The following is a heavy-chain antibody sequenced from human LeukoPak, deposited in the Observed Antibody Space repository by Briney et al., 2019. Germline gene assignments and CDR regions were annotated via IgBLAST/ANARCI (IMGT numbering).Heavy chain of an antibody. D-gene: IGHD7-27*01. J-gene: IGHJ4*02. CDR1: GFTFSSYS. CDR2: ISSSSSTI. CDR3: ARDHYWGAFDY. V-gene: IGHV3-48*01. Sequence: PGGSLRLSCAASGFTFSSYSMNWVRQAPGKGLEWVSYISSSSSTIYYADSVKGRFTISRDNAKNSLYLQMNSLRAEDTAVYYCARDHYWGAFDYWGQGTLVTVSS.